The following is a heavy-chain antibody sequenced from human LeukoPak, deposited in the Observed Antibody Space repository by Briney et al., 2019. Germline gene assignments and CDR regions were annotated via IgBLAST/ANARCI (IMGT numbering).Heavy chain of an antibody. Sequence: PSETLSLTCTVSGGSISSGDYYWRWIRQPPGKGLEWIGYIYYSGSTYYNPSLKSRVTISVDTSKNQFSLKLSSVTASDTAVYYCSRTEDYYGSGSHFDYWGQGTVVTVSS. CDR3: SRTEDYYGSGSHFDY. CDR2: IYYSGST. V-gene: IGHV4-30-4*08. CDR1: GGSISSGDYY. D-gene: IGHD3-10*01. J-gene: IGHJ4*02.